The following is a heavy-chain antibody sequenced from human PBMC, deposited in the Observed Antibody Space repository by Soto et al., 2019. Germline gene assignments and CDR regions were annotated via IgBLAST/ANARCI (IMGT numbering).Heavy chain of an antibody. CDR1: GYTFTSYG. J-gene: IGHJ5*02. V-gene: IGHV1-18*01. D-gene: IGHD3-10*01. Sequence: GASVKVSCKASGYTFTSYGISWVRQAPGQGLEWMGWISAYNGNTNYAQKLKGRVTMTTDTSTSTAYMELRSLRSDDTALYYCARDWYYGSGSSRNWFDPWVQGTLVTVSS. CDR3: ARDWYYGSGSSRNWFDP. CDR2: ISAYNGNT.